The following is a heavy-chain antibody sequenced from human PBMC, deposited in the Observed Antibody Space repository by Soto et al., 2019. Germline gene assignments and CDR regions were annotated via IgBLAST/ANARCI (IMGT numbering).Heavy chain of an antibody. CDR2: IYWDDDK. CDR1: GFSLSTSGVG. V-gene: IGHV2-5*02. CDR3: AHRQQRCYSSGWPTNWFDP. J-gene: IGHJ5*02. Sequence: QITLKESGPTLVKPTQTLTLTCTFSGFSLSTSGVGVGWIRQPPGKALEWLALIYWDDDKRYSPSLKSRLTITKDTSKNQVVLTMTNMDPVDTSTYYCAHRQQRCYSSGWPTNWFDPWGQGTLVTVSS. D-gene: IGHD6-19*01.